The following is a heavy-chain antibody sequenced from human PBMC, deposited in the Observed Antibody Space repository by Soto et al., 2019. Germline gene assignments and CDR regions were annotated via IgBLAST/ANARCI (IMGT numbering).Heavy chain of an antibody. CDR3: ARDRITMVRGGPIMHD. CDR2: INAGNGNT. Sequence: GQLVQSGAEVKKPGASVKVSCKASGYTFTNYALHWVRQAPGQRLEWMGWINAGNGNTNYSQKFQGRVTITRDTSARTAYMELSSLRSEDTAVYSCARDRITMVRGGPIMHDWGQGPLAAVSA. D-gene: IGHD3-10*01. J-gene: IGHJ4*02. CDR1: GYTFTNYA. V-gene: IGHV1-3*01.